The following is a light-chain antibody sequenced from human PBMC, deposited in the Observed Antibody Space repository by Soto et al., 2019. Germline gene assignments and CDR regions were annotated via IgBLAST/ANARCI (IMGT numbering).Light chain of an antibody. CDR2: YDS. V-gene: IGLV3-21*04. CDR1: NIGSES. J-gene: IGLJ3*02. Sequence: SYERSQPPSVSVAPGKTATITCGGNNIGSESVHWYQQKPGQAPVLVMDYDSDRPSGIPERFSGSNSGNTATLTIIRVEAGDEAHYYCQVWDGSSEQQVFGGGTKVTVL. CDR3: QVWDGSSEQQV.